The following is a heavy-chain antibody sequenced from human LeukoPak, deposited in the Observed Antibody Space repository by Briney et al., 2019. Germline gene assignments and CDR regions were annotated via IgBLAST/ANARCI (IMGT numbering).Heavy chain of an antibody. CDR1: GYTFTGYY. CDR3: AREEESDANFDY. D-gene: IGHD3-10*01. Sequence: ASVKVSCKASGYTFTGYYMHWVRQAPGQGLEWMGWINPNSGGTNYAQKFQGRVTMTRDTPISTAYMELSRLRSDDTAVYYCAREEESDANFDYWGQGTLVTVSS. J-gene: IGHJ4*02. V-gene: IGHV1-2*02. CDR2: INPNSGGT.